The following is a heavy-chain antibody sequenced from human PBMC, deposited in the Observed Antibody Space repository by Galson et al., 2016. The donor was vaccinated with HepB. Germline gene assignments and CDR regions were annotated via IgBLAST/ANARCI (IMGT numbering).Heavy chain of an antibody. CDR2: YVPEDGNT. J-gene: IGHJ4*02. CDR1: GYPLGDLS. Sequence: SVKVSCKVSGYPLGDLSMHWVRQAPGKGLEWLGGYVPEDGNTGYAQNFQGRVTMTEDTSTDTAYMELNSLKYEDTAVYYCATGNYYHSGSPTYWGQGTLVTVSS. V-gene: IGHV1-24*01. D-gene: IGHD3-10*01. CDR3: ATGNYYHSGSPTY.